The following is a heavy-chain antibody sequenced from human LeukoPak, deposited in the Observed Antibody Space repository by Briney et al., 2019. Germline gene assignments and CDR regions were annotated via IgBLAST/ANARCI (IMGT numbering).Heavy chain of an antibody. CDR1: GGSFSGYY. J-gene: IGHJ3*02. D-gene: IGHD3-22*01. CDR2: INHVGST. V-gene: IGHV4-34*01. CDR3: AKSNGYGLIDI. Sequence: PSETLSLTCAVYGGSFSGYYWSWIRQPPGKGLEWIGQINHVGSTKYNPSLKSRVTISVDTSKSQFSLKLNSVTAADTAVYYCAKSNGYGLIDIWGQGTMVTVSS.